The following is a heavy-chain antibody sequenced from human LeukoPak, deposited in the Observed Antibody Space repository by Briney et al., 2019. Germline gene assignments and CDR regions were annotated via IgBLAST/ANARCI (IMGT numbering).Heavy chain of an antibody. V-gene: IGHV3-30*04. J-gene: IGHJ4*02. Sequence: PGGSLRLSCAASGFTFSNYAMHWVRQAPGKGLERVAVISYDGSNKYYADSVKGRFTISRDNSKNTLYLQMNSLRAEDTAVYYCARDGLWFGELLSSYFDYWGRGTLVTVSS. D-gene: IGHD3-10*01. CDR2: ISYDGSNK. CDR1: GFTFSNYA. CDR3: ARDGLWFGELLSSYFDY.